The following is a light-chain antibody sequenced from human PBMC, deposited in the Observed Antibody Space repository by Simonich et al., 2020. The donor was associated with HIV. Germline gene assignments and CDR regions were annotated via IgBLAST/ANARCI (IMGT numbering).Light chain of an antibody. V-gene: IGLV1-44*01. CDR3: AAWDDSLNGWV. CDR1: SSNIGSNT. CDR2: SNN. Sequence: QSVLTQPPSASGTPGQRVTISCSGSSSNIGSNTVTWSQPLPGTAPKLLIFSNNNRPSGVPDLFSGPKSGTSASLAISGLQSEDEADYYCAAWDDSLNGWVFGGGTKLTVL. J-gene: IGLJ3*02.